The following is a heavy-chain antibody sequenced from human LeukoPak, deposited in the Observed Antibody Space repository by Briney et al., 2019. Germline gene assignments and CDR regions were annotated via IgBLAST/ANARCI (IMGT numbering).Heavy chain of an antibody. V-gene: IGHV3-48*03. CDR3: ARERYSYVADAFDI. CDR2: ISSSGSTI. J-gene: IGHJ3*02. D-gene: IGHD5-18*01. CDR1: GFTFSTYE. Sequence: QPGGSLRLSCAASGFTFSTYEMNWVRQAPGKGLEWVSYISSSGSTIYYADSVKGRFTISRDNAKNSLYLQMNSLRAEDTAVYYCARERYSYVADAFDIWGQGTMVTVSP.